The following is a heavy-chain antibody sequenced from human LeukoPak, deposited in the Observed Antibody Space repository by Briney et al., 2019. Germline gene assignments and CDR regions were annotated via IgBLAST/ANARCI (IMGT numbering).Heavy chain of an antibody. D-gene: IGHD3-9*01. CDR2: INHSGST. CDR3: ARSGDYDILTGSKYYFDY. V-gene: IGHV4-34*01. Sequence: SETLPLTCAVYGGSFSGYYWSWIRQPPGKGLEWIGEINHSGSTNYNPSLKSRVTISVDTSKNQFSLKLSSVTAADTAVYYCARSGDYDILTGSKYYFDYRGQGTLVTVSS. CDR1: GGSFSGYY. J-gene: IGHJ4*02.